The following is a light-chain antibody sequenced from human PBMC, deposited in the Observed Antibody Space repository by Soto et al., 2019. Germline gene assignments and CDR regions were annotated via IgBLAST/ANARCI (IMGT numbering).Light chain of an antibody. CDR3: SSYTSTTFYV. J-gene: IGLJ1*01. Sequence: QSVLTQPASVSGSPGQAITISCTGTSSDIDNYNHVSWYQQPPGKAPKLMIYDDNNRPSGVSNRFSGSKSGNTASLTISGLQAEDEADYYCSSYTSTTFYVFGTGTQLTVL. CDR2: DDN. CDR1: SSDIDNYNH. V-gene: IGLV2-14*01.